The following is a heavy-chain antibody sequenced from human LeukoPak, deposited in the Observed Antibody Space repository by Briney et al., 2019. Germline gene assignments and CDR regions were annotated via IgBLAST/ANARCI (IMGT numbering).Heavy chain of an antibody. CDR1: GFTFSSYG. Sequence: GGSLRLSCAASGFTFSSYGMHWVRQAPGKGLEWVAVIWYDGSNKYYADSVKGRFTISRDNSKNTLYLQMNSLRAEDTAVYYCAKIDGSGSYGMDVWGQGTTVTVSS. D-gene: IGHD3-10*01. V-gene: IGHV3-33*06. CDR2: IWYDGSNK. J-gene: IGHJ6*02. CDR3: AKIDGSGSYGMDV.